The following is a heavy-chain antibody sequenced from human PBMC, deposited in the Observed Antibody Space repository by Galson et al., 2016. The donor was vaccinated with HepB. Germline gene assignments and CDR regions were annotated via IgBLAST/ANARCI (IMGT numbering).Heavy chain of an antibody. V-gene: IGHV3-30*03. J-gene: IGHJ4*02. CDR3: ARKFGNSGYADY. Sequence: SLRLSCAVSGYLFSAHGMHWVRQAPGKGLEWVAIISFDGKSKNHVDYVKGRFTISRDNSKNTLYLEMNSLRAEDTAVYYGARKFGNSGYADYWGQGTLVTVAS. CDR1: GYLFSAHG. CDR2: ISFDGKSK. D-gene: IGHD3-22*01.